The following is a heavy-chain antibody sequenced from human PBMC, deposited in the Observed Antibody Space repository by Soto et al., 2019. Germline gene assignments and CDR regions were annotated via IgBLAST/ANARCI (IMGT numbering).Heavy chain of an antibody. Sequence: ASVKVSCKASGYTFTSYGISWVRQAPGQGLEWMGWISAYNGNTNYAQKLQGRVTMTTDTSTSTAYMELRSLRSDDTAMYYCARGSGSGSYYTPNLDYPYYFDYWGQGTLVTVSS. CDR2: ISAYNGNT. CDR3: ARGSGSGSYYTPNLDYPYYFDY. CDR1: GYTFTSYG. D-gene: IGHD3-10*01. J-gene: IGHJ4*02. V-gene: IGHV1-18*04.